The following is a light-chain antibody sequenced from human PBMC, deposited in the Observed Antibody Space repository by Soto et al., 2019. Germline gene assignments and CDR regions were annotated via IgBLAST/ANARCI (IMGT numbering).Light chain of an antibody. CDR1: SSNIGVNT. CDR2: SNN. Sequence: QSVLTQPPSASGTPGQRVTISCSGSSSNIGVNTVHWYQQLPGTAPKLFIYSNNQRPSGVPARFSGSKSGTSASLAISGLQSEDEADYYCAAWDDRLNGVVFGGGTQLTVL. CDR3: AAWDDRLNGVV. J-gene: IGLJ2*01. V-gene: IGLV1-44*01.